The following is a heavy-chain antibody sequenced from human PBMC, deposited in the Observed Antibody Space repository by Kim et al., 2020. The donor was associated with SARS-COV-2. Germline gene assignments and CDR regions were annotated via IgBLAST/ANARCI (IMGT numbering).Heavy chain of an antibody. CDR3: ATGFWSGYTYDPRLGWFDP. J-gene: IGHJ5*02. CDR2: IYYSGST. CDR1: GGSIRSNNYC. V-gene: IGHV4-39*01. Sequence: SETLSLTCTVSGGSIRSNNYCWGWIRQPPGKGLEWIGSIYYSGSTYYNPSLKSRVTISVDTSKNQFSLKLSSVTAADTAVYYCATGFWSGYTYDPRLGWFDPWGQGTLVTVSS. D-gene: IGHD3-3*01.